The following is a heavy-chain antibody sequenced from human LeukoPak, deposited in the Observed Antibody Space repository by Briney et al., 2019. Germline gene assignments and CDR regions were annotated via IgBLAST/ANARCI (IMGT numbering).Heavy chain of an antibody. J-gene: IGHJ4*02. V-gene: IGHV3-20*04. D-gene: IGHD3-22*01. CDR1: GFTFDDYG. CDR2: VYWNGGSA. Sequence: PGGSLRLSCAASGFTFDDYGMSWVRQAPGKGLEWVFSVYWNGGSAGYADSVKGRFTISRDNAKNSLYLQMSSLRVEDTALYYCARGSSMIVFDYWGQGALVTVSS. CDR3: ARGSSMIVFDY.